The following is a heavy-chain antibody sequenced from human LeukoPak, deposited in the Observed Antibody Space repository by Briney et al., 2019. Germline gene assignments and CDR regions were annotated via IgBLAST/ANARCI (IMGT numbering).Heavy chain of an antibody. J-gene: IGHJ5*02. CDR2: IYSGGST. V-gene: IGHV3-53*01. Sequence: GGSLRLSCAASGFTVSSNYMSWVRQAPGKGLEWVSVIYSGGSTYYADSVKGRFTISRDNSKDTLYLQMNSLRAEDTAVYYCARDTTGPFNPWGQGTLVTVSS. CDR3: ARDTTGPFNP. D-gene: IGHD1-1*01. CDR1: GFTVSSNY.